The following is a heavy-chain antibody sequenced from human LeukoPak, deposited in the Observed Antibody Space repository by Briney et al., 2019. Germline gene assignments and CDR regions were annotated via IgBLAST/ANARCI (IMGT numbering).Heavy chain of an antibody. Sequence: GGSLRLSYAASGFSFSSYSMNWVRQAPGRGLEWISYISSGSRTIFYADSVKGRFTISRDNAKDSLYLLMNSLRADDTAVYYCARESITGDRDFDYWGQGTLITVSS. CDR1: GFSFSSYS. CDR2: ISSGSRTI. V-gene: IGHV3-48*01. D-gene: IGHD7-27*01. CDR3: ARESITGDRDFDY. J-gene: IGHJ4*02.